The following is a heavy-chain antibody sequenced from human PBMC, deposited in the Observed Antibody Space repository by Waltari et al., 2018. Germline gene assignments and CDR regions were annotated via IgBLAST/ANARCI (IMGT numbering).Heavy chain of an antibody. J-gene: IGHJ5*02. Sequence: QLQLQESGPGLVKPSGTLSLSCAVSGDSVSSSYWWSWVRQSPQKGLAWIGQVHGSGRINYNPSFASRVTMSLDTSKNQFSLKVTSATAADTAVYYCARDRGRGLYLDTWGPGTLVTVSP. CDR3: ARDRGRGLYLDT. V-gene: IGHV4-4*02. D-gene: IGHD2-15*01. CDR2: VHGSGRI. CDR1: GDSVSSSYW.